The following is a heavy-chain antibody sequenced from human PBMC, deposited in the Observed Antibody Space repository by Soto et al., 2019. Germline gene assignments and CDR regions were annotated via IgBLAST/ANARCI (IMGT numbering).Heavy chain of an antibody. CDR3: ARDDNFDWLPSDY. V-gene: IGHV3-48*02. J-gene: IGHJ4*02. CDR2: ISSSSTI. Sequence: GGSLRLSCAASGFTFSSYSMNWVRQAPGKGLEWVSYISSSSTIYYADSVKGRFTISRDNAKNSLYLQMNSLRDEDTAVYYCARDDNFDWLPSDYWGQGTLVTVSS. CDR1: GFTFSSYS. D-gene: IGHD3-9*01.